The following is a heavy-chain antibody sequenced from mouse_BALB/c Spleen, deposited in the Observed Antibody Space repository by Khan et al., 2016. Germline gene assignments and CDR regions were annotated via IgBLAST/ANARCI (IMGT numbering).Heavy chain of an antibody. CDR2: IDPANGNF. V-gene: IGHV14-3*02. Sequence: EVQLQESGAELVKPGASVTLSCTAAGFNIKDTYLHWVKQRPEQGLAWIGRIDPANGNFKFDPMFQGKATITADTYSNTTYLQLSGLTSEDTAVYYCAGGNSPFDYWGQGTTLTVSS. D-gene: IGHD2-1*01. CDR1: GFNIKDTY. J-gene: IGHJ2*01. CDR3: AGGNSPFDY.